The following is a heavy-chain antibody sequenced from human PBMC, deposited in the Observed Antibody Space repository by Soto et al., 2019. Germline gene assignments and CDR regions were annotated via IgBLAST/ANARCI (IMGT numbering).Heavy chain of an antibody. Sequence: ASVKVSRKASVYTFTKFLVTGLQRATGQGLECIGCISAYTDTPNYAQKCQGRVTMTIDTSTRTAYMNLRSLTSDETAVYYCARVIPGVEAWLDPWGQGTLVTVSS. D-gene: IGHD2-2*02. V-gene: IGHV1-18*01. CDR2: ISAYTDTP. CDR3: ARVIPGVEAWLDP. CDR1: VYTFTKFL. J-gene: IGHJ5*02.